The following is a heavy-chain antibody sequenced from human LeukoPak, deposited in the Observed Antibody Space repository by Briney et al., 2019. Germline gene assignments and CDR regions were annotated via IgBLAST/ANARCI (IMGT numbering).Heavy chain of an antibody. CDR2: MNPNSGNT. Sequence: ASVKVSCKRSGYTFTSYDINWVRPATAQGREWMGWMNPNSGNTGYAQKFQGRVTMKRNTPISTAYMELSSLRSEDTAVYYCARGRSKYQLLLVVWGKGTPVTASS. V-gene: IGHV1-8*01. CDR1: GYTFTSYD. D-gene: IGHD2-2*01. CDR3: ARGRSKYQLLLVV. J-gene: IGHJ6*04.